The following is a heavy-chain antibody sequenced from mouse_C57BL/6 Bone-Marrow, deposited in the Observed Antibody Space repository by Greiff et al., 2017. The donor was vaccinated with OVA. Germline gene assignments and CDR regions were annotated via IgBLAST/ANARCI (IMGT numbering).Heavy chain of an antibody. CDR2: ISSGGDYI. J-gene: IGHJ4*01. CDR1: GFTFSSYA. Sequence: EVQLVESGEGLVKPGGSLKLSCAASGFTFSSYAMYWVRQTPGKRLEWVAYISSGGDYIYYADTVKGRFNISRDNARTTLYLQMSSLKSEDTAMYDCTRLLDAMDYWGQGTAVTVSS. D-gene: IGHD2-1*01. CDR3: TRLLDAMDY. V-gene: IGHV5-9-1*02.